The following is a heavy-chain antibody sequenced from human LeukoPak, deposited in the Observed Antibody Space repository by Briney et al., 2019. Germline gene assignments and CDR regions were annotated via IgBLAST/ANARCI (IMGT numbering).Heavy chain of an antibody. Sequence: GASLRLSCAASGFTFSSYAMSWVRQAPGKGLEWVSAISGSGGSTYYADSVKGRFTISRDNSKNTLYLRMNSLRAEDTAVYYCAKVKSDDFWSGYLFDYWGQGTLVTVSS. D-gene: IGHD3-3*01. CDR2: ISGSGGST. CDR3: AKVKSDDFWSGYLFDY. CDR1: GFTFSSYA. J-gene: IGHJ4*02. V-gene: IGHV3-23*01.